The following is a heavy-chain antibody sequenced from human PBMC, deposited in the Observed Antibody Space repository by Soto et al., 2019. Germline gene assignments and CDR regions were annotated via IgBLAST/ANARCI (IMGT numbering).Heavy chain of an antibody. CDR1: GFTFSDYY. CDR3: ARTPDSHFDY. Sequence: PAGALRLSCAASGFTFSDYYMSWIRQAPGKGLEWLSYISSNGSYTNYADSVKGRFTISRDNAKNSLYLHMNSLRAEDTAVYYCARTPDSHFDYWGQGTLVTVSS. J-gene: IGHJ4*02. D-gene: IGHD3-22*01. V-gene: IGHV3-11*06. CDR2: ISSNGSYT.